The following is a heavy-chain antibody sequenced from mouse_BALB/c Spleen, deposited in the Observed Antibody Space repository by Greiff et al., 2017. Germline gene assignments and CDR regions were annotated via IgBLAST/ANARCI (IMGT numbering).Heavy chain of an antibody. CDR3: ARGDYYGPRFAY. D-gene: IGHD1-2*01. J-gene: IGHJ3*01. CDR1: GFTFSSYV. Sequence: EVHLVESGGGLVQPGGSLKLSCAASGFTFSSYVMSWVRQTPDKRLDLVATINNNGGSTYYPDSVKGRFTISRDNAKNTLYLQMSSLKSEDTAMYYCARGDYYGPRFAYWGQGTLVTVSA. CDR2: INNNGGST. V-gene: IGHV5-6-3*01.